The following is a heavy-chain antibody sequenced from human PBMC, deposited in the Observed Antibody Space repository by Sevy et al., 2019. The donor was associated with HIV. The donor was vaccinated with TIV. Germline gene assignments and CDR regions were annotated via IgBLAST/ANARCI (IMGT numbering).Heavy chain of an antibody. J-gene: IGHJ4*02. Sequence: GGSLRRSCTTSGFTFDDYAMSWFRQAPGKGLEWVAFITRNSYEAYGGTTHYAASVVGRFIISSDDSKTIAYLQMNSLKSEDTAVYYCARGLATADTPEYYFDSWGQGTLVTVSS. CDR2: ITRNSYEAYGGTT. CDR3: ARGLATADTPEYYFDS. V-gene: IGHV3-49*03. CDR1: GFTFDDYA. D-gene: IGHD5-12*01.